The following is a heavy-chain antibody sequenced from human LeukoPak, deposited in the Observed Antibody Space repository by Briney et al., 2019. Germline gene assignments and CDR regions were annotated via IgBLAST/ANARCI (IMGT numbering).Heavy chain of an antibody. CDR3: ARELERLGWFDP. V-gene: IGHV1-69*04. Sequence: AASVKVSCKASGGTFSSYTISWVRQAPGQGLEWMGRIILILGIANYAQKFQGRVTITADKSTSTAYMELSSLRSEDTAVYYCARELERLGWFDPWGQGTLVTVSS. CDR2: IILILGIA. D-gene: IGHD1-1*01. J-gene: IGHJ5*02. CDR1: GGTFSSYT.